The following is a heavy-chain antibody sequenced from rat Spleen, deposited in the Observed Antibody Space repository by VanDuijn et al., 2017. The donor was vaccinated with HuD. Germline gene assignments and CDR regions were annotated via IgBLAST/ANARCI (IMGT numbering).Heavy chain of an antibody. V-gene: IGHV5-19*01. J-gene: IGHJ2*01. Sequence: EVQLVESGGGLVQPGRSLKLSCAASGFTFSDYGMHWIRQAPTKGLEWVAIIIYDGSGTFYRDSVKGRFTISRDNAKNTLSLQMDSLRTEDTATYYCTTDGGYWGQGVMVTVSS. CDR1: GFTFSDYG. CDR2: IIYDGSGT. CDR3: TTDGGY. D-gene: IGHD1-11*01.